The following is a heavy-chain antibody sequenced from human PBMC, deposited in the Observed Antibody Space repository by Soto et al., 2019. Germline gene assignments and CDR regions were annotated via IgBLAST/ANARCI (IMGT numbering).Heavy chain of an antibody. V-gene: IGHV1-46*01. D-gene: IGHD2-21*02. J-gene: IGHJ4*02. CDR1: GYTFTSYY. CDR3: ARSGSVVVTATRKRYFDY. CDR2: INPSGGST. Sequence: ASVKVSCKASGYTFTSYYMHWVRQAPGQGLEWMGIINPSGGSTSYAQKFQGRVTMTRDTSTSTVYMELSSLRSEDTAVYYCARSGSVVVTATRKRYFDYWGQGSLVTVSS.